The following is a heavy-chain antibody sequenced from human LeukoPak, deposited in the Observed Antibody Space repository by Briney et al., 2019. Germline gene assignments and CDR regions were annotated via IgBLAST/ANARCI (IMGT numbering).Heavy chain of an antibody. V-gene: IGHV1-69*05. CDR2: IIPIFGTA. Sequence: SVKVSCKASGYTFNSYGISWVRQAPGQGLEWMGRIIPIFGTANYAQKFQGRVTITTDESTSTAYMELSSLRSEDTAVYYCARAGLRSDYYDSSGYYWDYWGQGTLVTVSS. CDR1: GYTFNSYG. J-gene: IGHJ4*02. D-gene: IGHD3-22*01. CDR3: ARAGLRSDYYDSSGYYWDY.